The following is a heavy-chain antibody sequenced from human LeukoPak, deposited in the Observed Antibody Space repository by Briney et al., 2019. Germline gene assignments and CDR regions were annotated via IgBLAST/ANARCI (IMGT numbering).Heavy chain of an antibody. D-gene: IGHD6-13*01. CDR2: INPNSGGT. CDR3: ARDPEIDSSSSSYYYYMDV. V-gene: IGHV1-2*02. J-gene: IGHJ6*03. CDR1: GYTFTGYY. Sequence: ASVKVSCKASGYTFTGYYMHWVRQAPGQGLEWMGWINPNSGGTNYAQKFQGRVTMTRDTSISTAYMELSRLRSDDTAVYYCARDPEIDSSSSSYYYYMDVWGKGTTVTVSS.